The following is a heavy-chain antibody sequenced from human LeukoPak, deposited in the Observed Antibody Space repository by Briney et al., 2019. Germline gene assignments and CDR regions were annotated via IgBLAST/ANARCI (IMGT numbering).Heavy chain of an antibody. CDR1: GGSINSYW. D-gene: IGHD3-16*02. CDR3: ARAGYTISSYRFDY. Sequence: SETLSLTCSVSGGSINSYWLSWIRQPAGKGLEFIGRIYTTGMTNYNPSLKSRVSMSVDTSKNQFSLELRSVTAADTAVYFCARAGYTISSYRFDYWGQGALVTVSS. CDR2: IYTTGMT. V-gene: IGHV4-4*07. J-gene: IGHJ4*02.